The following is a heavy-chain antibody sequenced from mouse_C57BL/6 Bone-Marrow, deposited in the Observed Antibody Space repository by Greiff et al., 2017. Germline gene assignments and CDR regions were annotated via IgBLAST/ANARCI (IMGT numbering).Heavy chain of an antibody. V-gene: IGHV1-82*01. CDR2: IYPGDGDT. J-gene: IGHJ1*03. CDR3: ARSDYYGSSTGYFDV. CDR1: GYAFSSSW. D-gene: IGHD1-1*01. Sequence: VKLQESGPELVKPGASVKISCKASGYAFSSSWMNWVKQRPGKGLEWIGRIYPGDGDTNYNGKFKGKATLTADKSSSTAYMQLSSLTSEDSAVYFCARSDYYGSSTGYFDVWGTGTTVTVSS.